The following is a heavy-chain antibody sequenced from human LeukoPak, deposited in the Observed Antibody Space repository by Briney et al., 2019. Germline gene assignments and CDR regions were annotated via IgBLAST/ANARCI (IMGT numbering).Heavy chain of an antibody. D-gene: IGHD2-15*01. J-gene: IGHJ4*02. V-gene: IGHV3-7*01. Sequence: PGGSLRLSCAASGFSFSTHWMTWVRQAPGTGLEWVANINPAGTETYYVDPVKGRFTTSRDNAKNLLYLQMNSLRAEDTAVYYCARFGYVAAVDLWGQGTLVTVSS. CDR2: INPAGTET. CDR1: GFSFSTHW. CDR3: ARFGYVAAVDL.